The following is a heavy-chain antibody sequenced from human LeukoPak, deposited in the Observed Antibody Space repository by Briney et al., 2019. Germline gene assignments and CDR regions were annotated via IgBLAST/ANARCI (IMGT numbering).Heavy chain of an antibody. V-gene: IGHV4-34*01. CDR2: INHSGST. J-gene: IGHJ4*02. D-gene: IGHD6-6*01. CDR1: GGSFSGYY. Sequence: SETLSLTCAVYGGSFSGYYWSWIRQPPGKGLEWSGEINHSGSTNYNPSLKSRVTISVDTSKNQFSLKLSSVTAADTAVYYCARARRSSIAGRPRDFDCWGQGTLVTVSS. CDR3: ARARRSSIAGRPRDFDC.